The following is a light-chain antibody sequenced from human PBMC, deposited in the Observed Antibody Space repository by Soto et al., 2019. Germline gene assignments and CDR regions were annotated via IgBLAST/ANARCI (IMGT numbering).Light chain of an antibody. CDR2: EVS. J-gene: IGLJ1*01. V-gene: IGLV2-14*01. Sequence: QSALTQPASVSGSPGQSITISCTGTSSDVGGYNYVSWYQQHPGKAPKLMIYEVSNRPSGASNRFSGSKSGNTASLTISGLQAEDEADYYCSSYTSSSTPVFGTGTKGTVL. CDR1: SSDVGGYNY. CDR3: SSYTSSSTPV.